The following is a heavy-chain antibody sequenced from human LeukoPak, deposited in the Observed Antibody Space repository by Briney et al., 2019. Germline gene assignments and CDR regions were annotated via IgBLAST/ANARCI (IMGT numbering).Heavy chain of an antibody. D-gene: IGHD5-24*01. V-gene: IGHV1-2*06. CDR2: INPKTGGT. Sequence: GPSVKVSCKASGYISTGHYMNWVRQVPGQGLEWMGRINPKTGGTNYAQNFQGRVTMTRDTSISTTYMELSRLRPDDTAVYYCARVGDGLNDGFDIWGQGTMVTVSS. CDR3: ARVGDGLNDGFDI. CDR1: GYISTGHY. J-gene: IGHJ3*02.